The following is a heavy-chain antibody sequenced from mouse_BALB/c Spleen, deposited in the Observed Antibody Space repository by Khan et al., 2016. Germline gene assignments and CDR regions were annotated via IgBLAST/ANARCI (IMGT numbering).Heavy chain of an antibody. Sequence: VQLQESGAELVRPGSSVKISCKASGYVFSNYWMNWVKQRPGQGLEWIGQIYPGDGDTNYNGKFKSKATLTTDKSSSTAYMQFSSLTSEDSAVYLCARWKISYDDDYTMDYWGQGTSVTVSS. D-gene: IGHD2-4*01. J-gene: IGHJ4*01. CDR2: IYPGDGDT. V-gene: IGHV1-80*01. CDR1: GYVFSNYW. CDR3: ARWKISYDDDYTMDY.